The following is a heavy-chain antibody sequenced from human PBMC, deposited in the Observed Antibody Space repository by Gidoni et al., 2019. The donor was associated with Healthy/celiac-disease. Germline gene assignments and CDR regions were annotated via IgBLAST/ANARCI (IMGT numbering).Heavy chain of an antibody. CDR2: TYYRSRWYT. Sequence: QVQLQQSGPGLLQPSPTLSVHCALSGDSVSSNSAAWSWIRQSPSRGLEWLGMTYYRSRWYTDYAVSVKGRITINPDTSKNQFSMQLNSVTPEDTTVYYCARGGRNGDVDCWGQGTLVTVSS. CDR3: ARGGRNGDVDC. D-gene: IGHD1-1*01. J-gene: IGHJ4*02. CDR1: GDSVSSNSAA. V-gene: IGHV6-1*01.